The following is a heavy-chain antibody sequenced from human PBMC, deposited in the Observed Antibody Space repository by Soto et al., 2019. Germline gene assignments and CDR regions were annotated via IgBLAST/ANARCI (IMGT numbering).Heavy chain of an antibody. Sequence: SETLSLTCTVSGGSISSYYWSWIRQSPGKGLEWIGYIYYSGSTNYDPSLKSRVTISVDMSKNQFSLRLSSVTAADTAVYYCARGVWSGYYSAQDWFDPWGRGTLVTVSS. V-gene: IGHV4-59*12. CDR2: IYYSGST. J-gene: IGHJ5*02. CDR3: ARGVWSGYYSAQDWFDP. D-gene: IGHD3-3*01. CDR1: GGSISSYY.